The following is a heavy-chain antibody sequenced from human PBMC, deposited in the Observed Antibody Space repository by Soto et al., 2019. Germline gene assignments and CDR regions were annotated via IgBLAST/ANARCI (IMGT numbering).Heavy chain of an antibody. V-gene: IGHV1-18*01. CDR1: GYTFTDYG. J-gene: IGHJ4*02. Sequence: QVQLVQSGGEVKKPGASVKVSCKASGYTFTDYGITWVRQAPGQGLEWMGWISAYTGNTNYAQKVQGRVTMSTETSTSIAYLELRSLRSDDTAVYYCARGPESRSTAYFDYWGQGTLVTVSS. CDR2: ISAYTGNT. D-gene: IGHD1-26*01. CDR3: ARGPESRSTAYFDY.